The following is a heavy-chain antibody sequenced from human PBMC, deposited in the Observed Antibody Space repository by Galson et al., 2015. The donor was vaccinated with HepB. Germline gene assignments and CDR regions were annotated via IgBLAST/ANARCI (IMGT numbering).Heavy chain of an antibody. Sequence: SLRLSCAASGFTFSSYWMQWVRQAPGKGLVWVSRINGDGSSTTHADSVQGRFTISRDNAKNTLYLQMDSLRVEDTAFYYCARELAGPRRGPYNLWSGYKIGGMDVWGQGTTVTVSS. V-gene: IGHV3-74*03. J-gene: IGHJ6*02. D-gene: IGHD3-3*01. CDR1: GFTFSSYW. CDR2: INGDGSST. CDR3: ARELAGPRRGPYNLWSGYKIGGMDV.